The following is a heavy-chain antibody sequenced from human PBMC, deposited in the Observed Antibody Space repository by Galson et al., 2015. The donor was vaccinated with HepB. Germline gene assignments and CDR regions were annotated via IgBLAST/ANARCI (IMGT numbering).Heavy chain of an antibody. D-gene: IGHD5/OR15-5a*01. CDR1: GGTFSSYA. V-gene: IGHV1-69*13. CDR2: IIPIFGTA. CDR3: ARDSVSLAYFDL. Sequence: SVKVSCKASGGTFSSYAISWVRQAPGQGLEWMGGIIPIFGTANYAQKFQGRVTITADESTSTAYMELSSLRSEDTAVYYCARDSVSLAYFDLWGRGTLVTVSS. J-gene: IGHJ2*01.